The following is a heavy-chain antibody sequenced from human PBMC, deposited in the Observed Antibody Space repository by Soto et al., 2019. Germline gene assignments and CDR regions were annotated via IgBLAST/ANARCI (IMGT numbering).Heavy chain of an antibody. CDR2: PIPILGTA. D-gene: IGHD6-19*01. J-gene: IGHJ4*02. CDR3: ARAPLKGAVAGPFDD. CDR1: GGTFSSYA. Sequence: QVQLVQSGAEVQKPGSSVKVSCKASGGTFSSYAISWVRQAPGQGLEWMGGPIPILGTANYAQKFQGRGTITADESTSTAYMELSSLRSEDTAVYYCARAPLKGAVAGPFDDWGQGTLVTVSS. V-gene: IGHV1-69*01.